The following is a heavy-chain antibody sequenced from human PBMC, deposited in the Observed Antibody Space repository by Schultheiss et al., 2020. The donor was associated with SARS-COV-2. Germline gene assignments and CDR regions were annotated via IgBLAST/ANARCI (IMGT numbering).Heavy chain of an antibody. CDR2: IYHSGST. V-gene: IGHV4-59*12. D-gene: IGHD6-19*01. CDR3: ARDLGIAVAGGMDV. CDR1: GGSISSYY. Sequence: SQTLSLTCTVSGGSISSYYWSWIRQPPGKGLEWIGYIYHSGSTYYNPSLKSRVTISVDRSKNQFSLKLSSVTAADTAVYYCARDLGIAVAGGMDVWGQGTTVTVSS. J-gene: IGHJ6*02.